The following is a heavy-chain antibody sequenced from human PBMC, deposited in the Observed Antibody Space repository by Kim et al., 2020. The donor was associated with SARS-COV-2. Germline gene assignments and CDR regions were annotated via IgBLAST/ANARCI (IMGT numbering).Heavy chain of an antibody. D-gene: IGHD2-21*02. V-gene: IGHV3-21*01. J-gene: IGHJ4*02. Sequence: YADSVKGRFTISRDNAKNSLYLQMNSLRAEDTAVYYCARENTVVTPGVDYWGQGTLVTVSS. CDR3: ARENTVVTPGVDY.